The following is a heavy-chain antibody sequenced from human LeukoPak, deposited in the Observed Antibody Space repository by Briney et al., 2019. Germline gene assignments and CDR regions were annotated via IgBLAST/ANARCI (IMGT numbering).Heavy chain of an antibody. J-gene: IGHJ5*02. D-gene: IGHD2-15*01. CDR1: GFTFSSYA. V-gene: IGHV3-23*01. Sequence: GGSLRLSCAASGFTFSSYAMSWVRQAPGKGLQWVSGISGSGGSTYYADSVKGRFTISRDNSKNTLYLQMNSLRAEDTAVYYCAKDPNYCSGGSCWTGWFDPWGQGTLVTVSS. CDR3: AKDPNYCSGGSCWTGWFDP. CDR2: ISGSGGST.